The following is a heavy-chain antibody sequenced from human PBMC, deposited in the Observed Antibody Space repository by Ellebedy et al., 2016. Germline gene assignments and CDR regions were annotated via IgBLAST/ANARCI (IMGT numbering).Heavy chain of an antibody. Sequence: GESLKISXVASGFTFRNFFMSWVRQVPGGGLEWLSTISGDGDITFSADSVVGRFAISRDNSRNTLYLQMNSLRAEDTAVYYCYYGHYSGSWGQGTLVTVSS. CDR3: YYGHYSGS. J-gene: IGHJ4*02. V-gene: IGHV3-23*01. CDR1: GFTFRNFF. CDR2: ISGDGDIT. D-gene: IGHD4-17*01.